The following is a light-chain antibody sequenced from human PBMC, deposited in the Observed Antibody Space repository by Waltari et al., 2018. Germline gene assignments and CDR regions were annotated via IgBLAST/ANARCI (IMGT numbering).Light chain of an antibody. V-gene: IGLV1-40*01. CDR2: SNS. Sequence: QSVLTPPPSVSGAPGQRVTISCTGSDFNIEAGSDVHRYRQLPGTAPKLLIDSNSHRPSGVPDRFSGSRSVTSASLAITGLQADDEAVYYCQSYDSSLSGSVFGGGTKLTVL. J-gene: IGLJ2*01. CDR1: DFNIEAGSD. CDR3: QSYDSSLSGSV.